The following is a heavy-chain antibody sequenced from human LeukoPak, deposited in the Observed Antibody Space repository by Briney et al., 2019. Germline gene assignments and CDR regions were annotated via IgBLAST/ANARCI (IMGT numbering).Heavy chain of an antibody. Sequence: PGGSLRLSCAPSGFIFSNYGMHWVRQAPGKGLEWVAVISYDGSNKYYADSVKGRFTISRDNSKNTLYLQMNSLRAEDTAVYYCAKSGTRSSWSPRVKTYFDYWGQGTLVTVSS. J-gene: IGHJ4*02. CDR2: ISYDGSNK. CDR3: AKSGTRSSWSPRVKTYFDY. D-gene: IGHD6-13*01. CDR1: GFIFSNYG. V-gene: IGHV3-30*18.